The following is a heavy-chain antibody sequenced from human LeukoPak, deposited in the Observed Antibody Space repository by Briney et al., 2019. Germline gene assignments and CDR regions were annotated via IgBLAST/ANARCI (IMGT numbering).Heavy chain of an antibody. CDR1: GGSISSSSYY. J-gene: IGHJ1*01. Sequence: SETLSLTCTVSGGSISSSSYYWGWIRQPPGKGLEWIGSIYYSGSTYYNPSLKSQVTISVATPKNQYSLKLSSVTAADTVVYYCARHYRDGYTSYFHHWGQGTLVTVSS. V-gene: IGHV4-39*01. D-gene: IGHD5-12*01. CDR2: IYYSGST. CDR3: ARHYRDGYTSYFHH.